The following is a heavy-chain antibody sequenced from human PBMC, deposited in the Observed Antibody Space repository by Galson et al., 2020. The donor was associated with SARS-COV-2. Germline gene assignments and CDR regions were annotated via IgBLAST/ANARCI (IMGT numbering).Heavy chain of an antibody. V-gene: IGHV4-61*01. D-gene: IGHD3-10*01. CDR2: IYSTGST. Sequence: SETLSLTCTVSGGSVSGGSYCWSWIRQPPGKGLEWIGYIYSTGSTNYNPSLKSRVTISVDTSKNQFSLRLSSVTAADTAVYFCARGGYWRSGSYIDPWGQGSLVTVSS. CDR1: GGSVSGGSYC. J-gene: IGHJ5*02. CDR3: ARGGYWRSGSYIDP.